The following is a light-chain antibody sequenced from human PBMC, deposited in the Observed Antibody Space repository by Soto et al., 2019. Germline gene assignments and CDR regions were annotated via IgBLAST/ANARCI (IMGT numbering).Light chain of an antibody. CDR3: AAWDDSLRQGV. Sequence: QSVLTQPPSASGTPGQRVTISCSGSSSNIGSNYVYWYQQLPGTAPKLLIYRNNQRPSGVPDRFSGSKSGTSASLAISGLRSEDEADYYCAAWDDSLRQGVFGGGTKLTAL. V-gene: IGLV1-47*01. CDR1: SSNIGSNY. J-gene: IGLJ2*01. CDR2: RNN.